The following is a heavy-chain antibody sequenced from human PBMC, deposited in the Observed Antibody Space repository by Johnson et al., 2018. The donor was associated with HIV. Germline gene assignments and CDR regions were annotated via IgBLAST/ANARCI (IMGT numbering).Heavy chain of an antibody. CDR2: ISYDGSNK. V-gene: IGHV3-30-3*01. CDR1: GFTFSSYA. D-gene: IGHD3-16*01. J-gene: IGHJ3*01. Sequence: QVQLVESGGGWVQPGGSLRLSYTASGFTFSSYAMHWVRQAPGKGLEWVAVISYDGSNKYYADSVKGRFTISRDNSKNTLYLQMNSLRAEDTAVYYCARDGGRWSYSFDVWGQGKMVSVSS. CDR3: ARDGGRWSYSFDV.